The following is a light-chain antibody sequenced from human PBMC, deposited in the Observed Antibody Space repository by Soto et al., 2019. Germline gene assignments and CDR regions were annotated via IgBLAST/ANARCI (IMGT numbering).Light chain of an antibody. V-gene: IGKV1-5*03. CDR1: QSISTW. CDR2: KAS. J-gene: IGKJ3*01. Sequence: DIQMTQSPSALSASVGDRVNITCRASQSISTWVAWYQQKPGEAPKLLMYKASSLDRGVPSRFSGSGSGTEFTLTISGLQTEVFAAYSCQLYNSYACSIGPGPRVYSK. CDR3: QLYNSYACS.